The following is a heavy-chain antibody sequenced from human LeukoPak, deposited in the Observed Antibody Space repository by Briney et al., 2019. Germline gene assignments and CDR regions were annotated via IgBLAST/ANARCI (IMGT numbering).Heavy chain of an antibody. CDR3: ARDYYDSSGSFDY. Sequence: SVKVSCKASGGTFSSYAISWVRQAPGQGLEWMGGIIPIFGTANYAQKFQGRVTITADKSTSTAYMELSSLRSEDTAVYYCARDYYDSSGSFDYWGQGTLVTVSS. D-gene: IGHD3-22*01. V-gene: IGHV1-69*06. CDR1: GGTFSSYA. CDR2: IIPIFGTA. J-gene: IGHJ4*02.